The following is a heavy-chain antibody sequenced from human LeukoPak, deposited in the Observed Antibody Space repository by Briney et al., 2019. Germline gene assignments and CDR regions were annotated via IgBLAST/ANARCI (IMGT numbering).Heavy chain of an antibody. D-gene: IGHD2-21*01. CDR1: GGSISSSSYY. CDR3: ARHVRAYYFDY. V-gene: IGHV4-39*01. CDR2: IYYSGST. J-gene: IGHJ4*02. Sequence: SETLPLTCTVSGGSISSSSYYWGWIRQPPGKGLEWIGSIYYSGSTYYNPSLKSRVTISVDTSKNQFSLKLSSVTAADTAVYYCARHVRAYYFDYWGQGTLVTVSS.